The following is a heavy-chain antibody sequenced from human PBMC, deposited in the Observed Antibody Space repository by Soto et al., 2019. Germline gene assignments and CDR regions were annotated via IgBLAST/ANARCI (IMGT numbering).Heavy chain of an antibody. J-gene: IGHJ4*02. D-gene: IGHD4-17*01. CDR2: ISYHGRDE. CDR1: GFSLRNYG. CDR3: VKDHLMNTVTTGGY. V-gene: IGHV3-30*18. Sequence: ESGGGVVQPGRSLRLSCAASGFSLRNYGMHWVRQAPGKGLEWVAVISYHGRDEYYADSVKGRFTISRDTSKNTLYLQMNTLRPEDTAVYYCVKDHLMNTVTTGGYWGQGTLVTVSS.